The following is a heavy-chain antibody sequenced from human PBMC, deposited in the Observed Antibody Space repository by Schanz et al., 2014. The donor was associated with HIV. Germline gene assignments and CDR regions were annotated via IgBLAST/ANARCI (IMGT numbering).Heavy chain of an antibody. CDR1: GYTFSNYD. CDR3: ARARAKIEGRPVGNWFDP. J-gene: IGHJ5*02. CDR2: MNPNSGHT. V-gene: IGHV1-8*01. D-gene: IGHD6-6*01. Sequence: QVWLVQSGAEVKKPGASVKVSCKASGYTFSNYDINWVRQATGQGLEWMGWMNPNSGHTGYAQKFQGRVDMTRTTSISTAYMELRGLTSEDTAVYFCARARAKIEGRPVGNWFDPWGQGTLVTVSS.